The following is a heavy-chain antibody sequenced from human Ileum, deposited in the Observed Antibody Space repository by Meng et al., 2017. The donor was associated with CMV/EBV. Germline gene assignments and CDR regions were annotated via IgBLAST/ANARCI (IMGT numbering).Heavy chain of an antibody. CDR2: VSHDGVTK. Sequence: GESLKISCVDSGFTFNKYAIHWVRRAPGKGLEWVALVSHDGVTKQYADSVQGRLTISRDNSQNTVVLQMDSLRGEDTAVYYCAAEYRLLNTPYFEYWGQGTVVNVSS. CDR1: GFTFNKYA. CDR3: AAEYRLLNTPYFEY. D-gene: IGHD2/OR15-2a*01. V-gene: IGHV3-30-3*01. J-gene: IGHJ4*02.